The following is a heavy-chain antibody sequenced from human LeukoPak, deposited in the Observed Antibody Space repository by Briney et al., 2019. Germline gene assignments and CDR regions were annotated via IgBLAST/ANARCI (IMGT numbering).Heavy chain of an antibody. D-gene: IGHD3-22*01. V-gene: IGHV1-2*02. CDR2: INPNSGGT. CDR3: ARDSLYYDSSGYYVH. CDR1: GYTFTGYY. J-gene: IGHJ4*02. Sequence: ASVKVSCKASGYTFTGYYMHWVRQAPGQGLEWMGWINPNSGGTNYAQKFQGRVTMTRDTSISTAYMELSRLRSDDTAVYYCARDSLYYDSSGYYVHWGQGTLVTVSS.